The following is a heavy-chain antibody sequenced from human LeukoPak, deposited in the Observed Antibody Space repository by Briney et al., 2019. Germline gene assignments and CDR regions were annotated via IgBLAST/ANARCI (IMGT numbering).Heavy chain of an antibody. CDR2: INPNSGGT. D-gene: IGHD6-13*01. Sequence: ASVKVSCKASGYTFTGYYMHWVRQAPGQGLEWMGWINPNSGGTNYAQKFQGWVTMTRDTSISTACMELSRLRSDDTAVYYCARAAAGMSRVYDYWGQGTLVTVSS. CDR1: GYTFTGYY. V-gene: IGHV1-2*04. CDR3: ARAAAGMSRVYDY. J-gene: IGHJ4*02.